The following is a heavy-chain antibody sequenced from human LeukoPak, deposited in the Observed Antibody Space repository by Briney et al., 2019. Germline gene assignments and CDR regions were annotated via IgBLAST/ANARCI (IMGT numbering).Heavy chain of an antibody. D-gene: IGHD3-3*01. Sequence: ASVKVSCKASGYTFTSYGISWVRQAPGQGLEWMGWISAYNGNTNYAQKLQGRVTMTTDTSTSTAYMELRSLRSDDTAVYYCARDWPRRFLEWLLSPLDYWGQGTLVTVSS. CDR1: GYTFTSYG. J-gene: IGHJ4*02. CDR2: ISAYNGNT. V-gene: IGHV1-18*01. CDR3: ARDWPRRFLEWLLSPLDY.